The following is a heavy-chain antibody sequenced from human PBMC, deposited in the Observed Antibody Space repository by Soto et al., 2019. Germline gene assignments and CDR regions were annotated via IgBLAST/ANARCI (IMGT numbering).Heavy chain of an antibody. CDR2: ISVYNGYT. D-gene: IGHD6-13*01. V-gene: IGHV1-18*01. Sequence: GASVKVSCKASGYTFTNYGISWVRQAPGQGLEWMGWISVYNGYTNCAQKLQGRVTMTTDTSTSTAYMELRNLRSDDTAVYYCVRDQVHHAAEPSDYWGQGTLVTVSS. CDR3: VRDQVHHAAEPSDY. J-gene: IGHJ4*02. CDR1: GYTFTNYG.